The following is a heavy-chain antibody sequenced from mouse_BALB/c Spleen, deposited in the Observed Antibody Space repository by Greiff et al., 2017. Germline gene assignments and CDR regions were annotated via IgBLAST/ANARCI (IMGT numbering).Heavy chain of an antibody. V-gene: IGHV3-8*02. D-gene: IGHD3-3*01. CDR3: ARWGLAMDY. CDR2: ISYSGST. Sequence: VHVKQSGPSLVKPSQTLSLTCSVTGDSITSGYWNWIRKFPGNKLEYMGYISYSGSTYYNPSLKSRISITRDTSKNQYYLQLNSVTTEDTATYYCARWGLAMDYWGQGTSVTVSS. J-gene: IGHJ4*01. CDR1: GDSITSGY.